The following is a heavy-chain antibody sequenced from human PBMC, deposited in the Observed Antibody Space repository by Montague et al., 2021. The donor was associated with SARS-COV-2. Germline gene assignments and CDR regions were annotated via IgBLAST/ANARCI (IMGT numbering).Heavy chain of an antibody. V-gene: IGHV4-39*01. CDR2: IYNSGTT. J-gene: IGHJ5*02. CDR1: GDSTSCPNCY. D-gene: IGHD4-17*01. CDR3: ARHRNYGDHSLDNWFHP. Sequence: SETLSLTCTVSGDSTSCPNCYWGWIRQAPRKGLDWIGTIYNSGTTYYNPSLKSRLTISIDTSKNQFSLKLTSVTAADTAVYYCARHRNYGDHSLDNWFHPWGQGTLATVSS.